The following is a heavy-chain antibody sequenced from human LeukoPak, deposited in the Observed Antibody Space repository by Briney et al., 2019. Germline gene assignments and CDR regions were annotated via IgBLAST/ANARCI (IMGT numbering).Heavy chain of an antibody. CDR3: ARDYRSDGAPGFYGMDV. CDR2: VSVYNNKR. Sequence: ASVRVSFKASGYNFSIYGISWVRQAPGQGLEWMGWVSVYNNKRNYAQSLQGRVTMTTDTSTSTAYMELRSLRSDDTAVYYCARDYRSDGAPGFYGMDVWGQGTTVTVSS. J-gene: IGHJ6*02. V-gene: IGHV1-18*01. CDR1: GYNFSIYG. D-gene: IGHD6-13*01.